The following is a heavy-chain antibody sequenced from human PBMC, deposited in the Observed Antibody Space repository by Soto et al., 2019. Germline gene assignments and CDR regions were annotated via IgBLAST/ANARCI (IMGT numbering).Heavy chain of an antibody. V-gene: IGHV4-39*01. CDR1: GGSISSSSYY. J-gene: IGHJ4*02. CDR3: ARRGYYAISAFDI. CDR2: IYYSGST. Sequence: SETLSLTCTVSGGSISSSSYYWGWIRQPPGKGLEWIGSIYYSGSTYYNPSLKSRVTISVDTSKNQFSLKLSSVTAADTAVYYCARRGYYAISAFDIWGQGTLVTVSS. D-gene: IGHD2-2*01.